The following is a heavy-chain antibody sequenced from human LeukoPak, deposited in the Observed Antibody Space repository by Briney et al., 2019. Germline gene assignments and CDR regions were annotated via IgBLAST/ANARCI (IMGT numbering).Heavy chain of an antibody. CDR1: GFTFSTFG. Sequence: PGGSLRLSCAASGFTFSTFGMHWVRQAPDKGLEWVAVIWYDGSNTYYADSVKGRFTISRDNSNDTLFLQMNSLRAEDTAVYYCAREMTIFVSAFDMWGQGTVVTVSS. CDR3: AREMTIFVSAFDM. V-gene: IGHV3-33*01. J-gene: IGHJ3*02. CDR2: IWYDGSNT. D-gene: IGHD3-3*01.